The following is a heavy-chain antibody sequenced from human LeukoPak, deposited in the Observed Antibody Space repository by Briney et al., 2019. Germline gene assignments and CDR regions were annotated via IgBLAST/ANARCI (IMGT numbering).Heavy chain of an antibody. V-gene: IGHV4-39*02. CDR1: GASISTSGYF. CDR2: IYYNGNK. CDR3: ARLVGRTVDDY. Sequence: SETLSLTCTVSGASISTSGYFWGWVRQAPGKGLQWIGAIYYNGNKYFDPSLKNRVSISVDTSKNYFSVRLTSVTAADTAVYYCARLVGRTVDDYWGQGTLVTVSS. D-gene: IGHD1-26*01. J-gene: IGHJ4*02.